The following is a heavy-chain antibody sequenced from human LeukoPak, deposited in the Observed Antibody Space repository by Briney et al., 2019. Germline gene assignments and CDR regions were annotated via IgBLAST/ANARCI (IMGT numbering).Heavy chain of an antibody. CDR2: IKQDGSAE. V-gene: IGHV3-7*01. CDR3: ARGPSGYHNT. J-gene: IGHJ4*02. D-gene: IGHD5-12*01. Sequence: GGSLRLSCAASGFTFSSYWVSWVRQAPGKGLEWVANIKQDGSAEYYVDSVKGRFTISRDNAKNSLYLQMNSLRAEDTAVYYCARGPSGYHNTGGQGTLVTVSS. CDR1: GFTFSSYW.